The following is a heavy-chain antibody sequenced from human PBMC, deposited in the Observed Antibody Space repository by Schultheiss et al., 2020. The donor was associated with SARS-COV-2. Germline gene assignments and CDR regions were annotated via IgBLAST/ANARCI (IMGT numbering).Heavy chain of an antibody. CDR3: ARVEPHAFDI. V-gene: IGHV1-69*13. J-gene: IGHJ3*02. Sequence: SVKVSCKASGGTFSSYGISWVRQAPGQGLEWMGGIIPIFGTANYAQKFQGRVTITADESTSTAYMELSSLRSEDTAVYYCARVEPHAFDIWGQGTMVTVSS. CDR1: GGTFSSYG. CDR2: IIPIFGTA.